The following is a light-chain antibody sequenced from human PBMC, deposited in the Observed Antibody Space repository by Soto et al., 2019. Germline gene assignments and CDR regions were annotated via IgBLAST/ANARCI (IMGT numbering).Light chain of an antibody. V-gene: IGKV1-5*03. J-gene: IGKJ5*01. CDR3: QHYDSYSSIA. CDR1: QSINAW. CDR2: QAS. Sequence: DIQMTQSPSTLSASVGDRVTIACRASQSINAWLAWYQQKPGNAPNLLIYQASTLQIGVPSRFSGSGSGTEFTLTINSLQPDDFATYFCQHYDSYSSIAFGQGTRLEIK.